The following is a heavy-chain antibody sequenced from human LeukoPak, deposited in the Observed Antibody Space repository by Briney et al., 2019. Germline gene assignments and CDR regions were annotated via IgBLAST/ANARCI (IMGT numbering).Heavy chain of an antibody. D-gene: IGHD3-22*01. J-gene: IGHJ5*02. CDR1: GGSISSGGYS. CDR3: ARAHYYDSSGSPPWFDP. CDR2: IYYSGST. V-gene: IGHV4-30-4*07. Sequence: SETLSLTCAVSGGSISSGGYSWSWIRQPPGKGLEWIGYIYYSGSTYYNPSLKSRVTISVDTSKNQFSLKLSSVTAADTAVYYCARAHYYDSSGSPPWFDPWGQGTLVTVSS.